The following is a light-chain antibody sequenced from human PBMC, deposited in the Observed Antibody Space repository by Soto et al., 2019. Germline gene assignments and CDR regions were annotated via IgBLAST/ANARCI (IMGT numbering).Light chain of an antibody. CDR1: QSVSQSVSSK. CDR3: QQYNNWPRIT. J-gene: IGKJ5*01. CDR2: GAS. V-gene: IGKV3-15*01. Sequence: EIVLTQSPATLSLSPGERVTLSCRASQSVSQSVSSKLAWYQQKPGRAPRLLIHGASTRATGIPARFSGSGSGTEFTLTISSLQSEDFAVYYCQQYNNWPRITFGQGTRLEI.